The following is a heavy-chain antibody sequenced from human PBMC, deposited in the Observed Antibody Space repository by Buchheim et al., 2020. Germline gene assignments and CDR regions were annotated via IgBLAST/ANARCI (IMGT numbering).Heavy chain of an antibody. V-gene: IGHV4-59*01. CDR2: IYYTGST. CDR1: GGSINTYY. CDR3: ARTAYYYGSGSVDFDS. D-gene: IGHD3-10*01. J-gene: IGHJ4*02. Sequence: QVQLQESGPGLVKPSETLSLTCTVSGGSINTYYWSWIRQPPGKGLEWIGYIYYTGSTKYNPSLKSRVTISIDTSKNQFSLKLRSVTAADTAVYYCARTAYYYGSGSVDFDSWGQGTL.